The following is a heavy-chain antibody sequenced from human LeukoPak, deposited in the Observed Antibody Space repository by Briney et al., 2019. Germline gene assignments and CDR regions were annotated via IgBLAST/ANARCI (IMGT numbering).Heavy chain of an antibody. V-gene: IGHV3-33*01. CDR3: ARDWKTNSFDY. J-gene: IGHJ4*02. Sequence: GSLILSCAASEFTFTTYGMHWVRQAPGKGLEWVAFIYYDGSNIYYADYVKGRFTISRDISKNTLYLQMDSLRAEDTAIYYCARDWKTNSFDYWGQGTLVTVSS. CDR2: IYYDGSNI. CDR1: EFTFTTYG. D-gene: IGHD1-1*01.